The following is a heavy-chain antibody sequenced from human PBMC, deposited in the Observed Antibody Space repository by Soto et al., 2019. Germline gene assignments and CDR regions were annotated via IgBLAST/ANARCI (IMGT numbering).Heavy chain of an antibody. CDR3: ASEKVGCFTVFGAVTANWFDL. CDR1: GFTFSTYN. CDR2: ISSRSNTI. Sequence: EVQLVESGGGLVQPGGSLRLSCAASGFTFSTYNMNWVRQAPGKGLEWVSYISSRSNTIYYADSVKGRFTISRDNAKNSLYLQMNSLRAEDTAVYYCASEKVGCFTVFGAVTANWFDLWGQGTLVTVSS. J-gene: IGHJ5*02. D-gene: IGHD3-3*01. V-gene: IGHV3-48*01.